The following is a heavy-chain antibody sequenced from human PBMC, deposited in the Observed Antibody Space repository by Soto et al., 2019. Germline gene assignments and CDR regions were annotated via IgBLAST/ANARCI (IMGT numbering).Heavy chain of an antibody. J-gene: IGHJ4*02. CDR1: GFTLSL. CDR2: ISDDGSNK. D-gene: IGHD4-17*01. CDR3: ANGVYGDRSLDY. Sequence: QVQLVESGGGVVQPGRSLRLSCEASGFTLSLHWVRQAPGKGLEWLAVISDDGSNKYYANSVKGRFTISRDNSRNTVYLQMNSLTTEDTALYYCANGVYGDRSLDYWGQGTLVTVSS. V-gene: IGHV3-30*18.